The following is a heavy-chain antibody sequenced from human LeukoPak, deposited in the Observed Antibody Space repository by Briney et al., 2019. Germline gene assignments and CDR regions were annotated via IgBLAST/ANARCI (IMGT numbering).Heavy chain of an antibody. CDR1: GGSFSGYY. Sequence: TTSETLSLTCAVYGGSFSGYYWSWIRQPPGKGLEWIGEINHSGSTNYNPSLKSRVTISVDTSKNQFSLKLSSVTAADTAVYYCARLVVTPVTFVDYWGQGTLVTVSS. CDR3: ARLVVTPVTFVDY. J-gene: IGHJ4*02. D-gene: IGHD4-23*01. V-gene: IGHV4-34*01. CDR2: INHSGST.